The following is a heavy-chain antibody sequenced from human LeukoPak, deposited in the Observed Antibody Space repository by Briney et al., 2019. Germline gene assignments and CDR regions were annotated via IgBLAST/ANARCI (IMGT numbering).Heavy chain of an antibody. J-gene: IGHJ1*01. CDR2: IYTSGST. CDR1: GGSISSYY. V-gene: IGHV4-4*07. D-gene: IGHD6-19*01. CDR3: ARGRSSGWSGAEYFHH. Sequence: SETLSLTCTVSGGSISSYYWSWIRQPAGKGLEWIGRIYTSGSTNYNPSLKSRVTMSVDTSKNQFSLKLTSVTAADTAVYYCARGRSSGWSGAEYFHHWGQGTLVTVSS.